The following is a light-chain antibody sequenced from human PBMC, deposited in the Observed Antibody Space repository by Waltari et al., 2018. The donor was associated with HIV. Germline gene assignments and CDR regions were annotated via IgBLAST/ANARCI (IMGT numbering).Light chain of an antibody. CDR1: NIANRN. CDR3: QVWDSGRDEYV. CDR2: DDT. J-gene: IGLJ1*01. Sequence: SYVLTQPPSLSVAPGQTVTIPCGGDNIANRNVNWYSQRPGQAPVLVVFDDTDRPSGIPERRSASNSGNAATLTRSRVEAGDEADYYCQVWDSGRDEYVFGPGTRVTVL. V-gene: IGLV3-21*02.